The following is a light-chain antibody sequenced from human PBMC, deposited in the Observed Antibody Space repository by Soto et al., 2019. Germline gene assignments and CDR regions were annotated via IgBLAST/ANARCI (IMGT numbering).Light chain of an antibody. Sequence: ELTQSPCSLPRSHRESVTLYCRASQTVRNNYLAWYPQKTSQAPRLLIYDASSRATGIPDRFSGGGSGTSFTLTNSRLEPEDFAVYYCQKFRSYPLTFGGGTKVDIK. V-gene: IGKV3-20*01. J-gene: IGKJ4*01. CDR2: DAS. CDR3: QKFRSYPLT. CDR1: QTVRNNY.